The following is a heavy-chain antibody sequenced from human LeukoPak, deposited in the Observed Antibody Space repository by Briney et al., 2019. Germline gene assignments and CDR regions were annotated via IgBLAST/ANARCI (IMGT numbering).Heavy chain of an antibody. CDR1: GGSISSSNW. Sequence: PSGTLSLTCAVSGGSISSSNWWSWVRQPPGKGLEWIGEIYHSGSTNYNPSLKSRVTISVDKSKNQFSLKLSSVTAADTAVYYCARDGYSSSPVIYYYYMDVWGKGTTVTVSS. V-gene: IGHV4-4*02. CDR3: ARDGYSSSPVIYYYYMDV. CDR2: IYHSGST. D-gene: IGHD6-13*01. J-gene: IGHJ6*03.